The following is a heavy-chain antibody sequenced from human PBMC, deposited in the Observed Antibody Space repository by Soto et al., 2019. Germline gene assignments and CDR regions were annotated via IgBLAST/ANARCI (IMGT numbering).Heavy chain of an antibody. CDR2: INAGNGNT. CDR3: ARGFSAGKGSPPDF. Sequence: SVKVACNASGYTFTSYAMHWVRQAPGQRLEWMGWINAGNGNTKYSQKFQGRVTITRDTSASTAYMELSSLRAEDTAVYYCARGFSAGKGSPPDFWGQGALVTVSS. CDR1: GYTFTSYA. V-gene: IGHV1-3*01. D-gene: IGHD6-13*01. J-gene: IGHJ4*02.